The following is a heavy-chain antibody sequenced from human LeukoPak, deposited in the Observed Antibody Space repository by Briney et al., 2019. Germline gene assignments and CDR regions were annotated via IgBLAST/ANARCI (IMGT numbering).Heavy chain of an antibody. V-gene: IGHV3-23*01. CDR2: ISDSGGST. J-gene: IGHJ4*02. D-gene: IGHD3-16*01. CDR3: AEDIAGGGSGAFDY. CDR1: GFTFSSYG. Sequence: GGSLRLSCAVSGFTFSSYGMSWVRQAPGKGLEWVSAISDSGGSTYYADSVKGRFTISRNNSKNTLYLQMNSLRAEDTAVYYCAEDIAGGGSGAFDYWGQGTLVTVSS.